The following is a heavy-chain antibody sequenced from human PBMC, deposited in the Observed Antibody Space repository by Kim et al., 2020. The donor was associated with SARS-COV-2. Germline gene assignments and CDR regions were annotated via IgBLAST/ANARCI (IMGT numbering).Heavy chain of an antibody. D-gene: IGHD6-13*01. J-gene: IGHJ6*02. CDR2: IYTSGST. CDR3: AYSIAAAGKGYYYYCMDV. Sequence: SETLSLTCTVSGGSISSGSYYWSWIRQPAGKGLEWIGRIYTSGSTNYNPSLKSRVTISVATSKNQFSLMLSSVTAADTAVYYCAYSIAAAGKGYYYYCMDVWGQGTTVTVSS. V-gene: IGHV4-61*02. CDR1: GGSISSGSYY.